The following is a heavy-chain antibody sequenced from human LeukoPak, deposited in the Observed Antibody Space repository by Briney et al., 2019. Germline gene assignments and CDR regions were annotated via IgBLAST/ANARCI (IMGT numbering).Heavy chain of an antibody. D-gene: IGHD5-18*01. J-gene: IGHJ4*02. CDR3: ASREDTAAR. CDR1: GFTFSSYG. V-gene: IGHV3-30*03. CDR2: ISYDGSNK. Sequence: GGSLRLSCAASGFTFSSYGMHWVRQAPGKGLEWVAVISYDGSNKYYADSVKGRFTISRDNSKNSLYLQMNSLRAEDTAVYYCASREDTAARWGQGTLVTVSS.